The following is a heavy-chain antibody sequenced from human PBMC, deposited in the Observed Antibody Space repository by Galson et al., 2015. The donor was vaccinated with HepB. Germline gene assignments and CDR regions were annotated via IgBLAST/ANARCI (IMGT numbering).Heavy chain of an antibody. V-gene: IGHV3-15*01. CDR1: GFTFSNAW. CDR3: TTGRRTVATFDY. Sequence: SLRLSCAASGFTFSNAWMSWVRQAPGKGLEWVGRIKSKTDSGTTDYAAPVKGRFTISRDDSKNTLYLQMNSLKTEDTAVYYCTTGRRTVATFDYWGQGTLVTVSS. D-gene: IGHD4-23*01. J-gene: IGHJ4*02. CDR2: IKSKTDSGTT.